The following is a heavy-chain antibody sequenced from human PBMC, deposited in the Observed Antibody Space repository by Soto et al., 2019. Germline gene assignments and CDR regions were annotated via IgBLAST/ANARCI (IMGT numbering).Heavy chain of an antibody. CDR1: GYTFTSYG. CDR2: ISAYNGNT. CDR3: ARIGSGTLYYYYMDV. V-gene: IGHV1-18*01. Sequence: ASVKVSCKASGYTFTSYGISWVRQAPGQGLEWMGWISAYNGNTNYAQKLQGRVTMTTDTSTSTAYMELRSLRSDDTAVYYCARIGSGTLYYYYMDVWGKGTTVTVSS. D-gene: IGHD3-10*01. J-gene: IGHJ6*03.